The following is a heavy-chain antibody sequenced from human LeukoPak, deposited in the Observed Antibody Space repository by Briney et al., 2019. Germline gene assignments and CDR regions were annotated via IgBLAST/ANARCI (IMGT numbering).Heavy chain of an antibody. Sequence: GGSLRLSCAASGFTFSSYAMHWVRQAPGKGLEWVAVISYDGTNKYYADSVKGRYTISRDNSKNTLYLQMNSLRDEDTAVYYCAREEAYGTLSWGQGTLVTVSS. J-gene: IGHJ5*02. CDR1: GFTFSSYA. D-gene: IGHD4-17*01. V-gene: IGHV3-30-3*01. CDR2: ISYDGTNK. CDR3: AREEAYGTLS.